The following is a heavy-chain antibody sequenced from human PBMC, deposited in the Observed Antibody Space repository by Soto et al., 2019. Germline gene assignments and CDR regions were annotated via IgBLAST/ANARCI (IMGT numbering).Heavy chain of an antibody. D-gene: IGHD3-10*01. V-gene: IGHV3-23*01. CDR3: ARGFSAGKRSPPDX. J-gene: IGHJ4*02. CDR2: LNRSGGST. CDR1: GFTFSNYA. Sequence: PGGSLRLSCAASGFTFSNYAMTWVRQAPGKGLEWVSGLNRSGGSTSSADSVKGRFAISRDNSKNTLYLQMNSLRDGETAVYYCARGFSAGKRSPPDXWGQGTLVTVSX.